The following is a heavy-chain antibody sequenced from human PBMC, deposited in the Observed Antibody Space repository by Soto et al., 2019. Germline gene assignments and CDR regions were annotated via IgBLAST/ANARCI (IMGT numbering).Heavy chain of an antibody. J-gene: IGHJ5*02. D-gene: IGHD3-3*01. CDR3: ARDLRRVRFLEWLSSTGWFDP. V-gene: IGHV3-11*01. CDR2: ISSSGSTI. Sequence: GGSLRLSCAASGFTFSDYYMSWIRQAPGKGLEWVSYISSSGSTIYYADSVKGRFTISRDNAKNSLYLQMNSLRAEDTAVYYCARDLRRVRFLEWLSSTGWFDPWGQGTLVTVSS. CDR1: GFTFSDYY.